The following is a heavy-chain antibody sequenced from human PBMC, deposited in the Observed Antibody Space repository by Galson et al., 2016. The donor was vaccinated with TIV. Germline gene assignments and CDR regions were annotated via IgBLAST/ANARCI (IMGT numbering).Heavy chain of an antibody. CDR1: GFSFRNYV. D-gene: IGHD1-26*01. CDR3: AKVGKSGDYSWDAFDV. Sequence: SLRLSCAASGFSFRNYVMSWVRLAPGKGLEWVSSLSLSGAYTYYADSVKGRFTIPRDNAKYTLFLQLNGLRAGDTAIYYCAKVGKSGDYSWDAFDVWGQGTVVTVSS. J-gene: IGHJ3*01. CDR2: LSLSGAYT. V-gene: IGHV3-23*01.